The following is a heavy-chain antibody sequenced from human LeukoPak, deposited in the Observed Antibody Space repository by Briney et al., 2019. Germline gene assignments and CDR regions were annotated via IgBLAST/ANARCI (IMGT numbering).Heavy chain of an antibody. CDR3: AAPRRGPHTLMDPRDAFDI. J-gene: IGHJ3*02. Sequence: TSVKVSCKASRFTFISSGMQWVRQARGQSLEWIGWIFVGSGNTNYAQKFQERVTITRDISTSTAYMELSSLRSEHTAVYYCAAPRRGPHTLMDPRDAFDIWGQGTMATVSS. D-gene: IGHD5-18*01. CDR2: IFVGSGNT. V-gene: IGHV1-58*02. CDR1: RFTFISSG.